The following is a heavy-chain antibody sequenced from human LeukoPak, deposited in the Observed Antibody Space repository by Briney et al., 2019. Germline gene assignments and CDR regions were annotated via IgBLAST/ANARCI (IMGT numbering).Heavy chain of an antibody. CDR2: IRSKAYGGTT. V-gene: IGHV3-49*04. Sequence: PGGSLRLSCTASGFTFGDYAMSWVRQAPGKGLEWVGFIRSKAYGGTTEYAASVKGRFTISRDDSKSIAYLQMNSLKTKDTAVYYCTGTPSNSCFDYWGQGTLVTVSS. D-gene: IGHD2-15*01. J-gene: IGHJ4*02. CDR1: GFTFGDYA. CDR3: TGTPSNSCFDY.